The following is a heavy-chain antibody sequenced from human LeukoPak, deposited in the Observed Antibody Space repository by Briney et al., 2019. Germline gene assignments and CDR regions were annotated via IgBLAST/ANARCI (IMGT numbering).Heavy chain of an antibody. D-gene: IGHD5-18*01. Sequence: ASVKVSCKVSGYTLTELSMHWVRQAPGKGLEWMGGFDPEDGVTIYAQKFQGRVTMTEDTSTDTAYMELSSLRSEDTAVYYCATELGGYSYGLPVDYWGQGTLVTVSS. CDR3: ATELGGYSYGLPVDY. V-gene: IGHV1-24*01. J-gene: IGHJ4*02. CDR2: FDPEDGVT. CDR1: GYTLTELS.